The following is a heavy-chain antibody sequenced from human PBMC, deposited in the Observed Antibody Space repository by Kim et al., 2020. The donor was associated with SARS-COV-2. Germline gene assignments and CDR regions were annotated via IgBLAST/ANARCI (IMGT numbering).Heavy chain of an antibody. CDR1: GFTFDTYA. CDR3: AKMGIMDGYNYFYYYAMDV. J-gene: IGHJ6*02. Sequence: GGSLRLSCVASGFTFDTYAMSRVRQAPGKGREWVSVISGGAVNKFYADSVRGRFTISRDNSKNTLYLQMNSLRDEDTALYYCAKMGIMDGYNYFYYYAMDVGGQGTTVTVYS. CDR2: ISGGAVNK. D-gene: IGHD5-18*01. V-gene: IGHV3-23*01.